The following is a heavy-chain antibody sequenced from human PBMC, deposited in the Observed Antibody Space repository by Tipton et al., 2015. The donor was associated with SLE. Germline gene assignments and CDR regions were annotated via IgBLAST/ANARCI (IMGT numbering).Heavy chain of an antibody. CDR2: IYYSGST. V-gene: IGHV4-34*01. CDR1: GGSFSGYY. CDR3: AILVGACPK. J-gene: IGHJ1*01. D-gene: IGHD1-26*01. Sequence: GLVKPSETLSLTCAVYGGSFSGYYWSWIRQPPGKGLEWIGSIYYSGSTYYNPSLKSRVTISVDTSKNQFSLKLSSVTAADTAVYYCAILVGACPKWGQGTLVTVSS.